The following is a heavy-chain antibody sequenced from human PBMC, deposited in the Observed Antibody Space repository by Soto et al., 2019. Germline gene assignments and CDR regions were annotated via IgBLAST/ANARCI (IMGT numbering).Heavy chain of an antibody. V-gene: IGHV4-34*01. CDR2: INHSGST. Sequence: CAVYGGSFSGYYWSWIRQPPGKGLEWIGEINHSGSTNYNPSLKSRVTISVDTSKNQFSLKLSSVTAADTAVYYCARLLVRGGTDDGGQGTLVTVS. CDR3: ARLLVRGGTDD. D-gene: IGHD3-10*01. J-gene: IGHJ4*02. CDR1: GGSFSGYY.